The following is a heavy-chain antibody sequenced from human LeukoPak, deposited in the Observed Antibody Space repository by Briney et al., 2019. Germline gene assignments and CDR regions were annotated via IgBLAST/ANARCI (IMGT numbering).Heavy chain of an antibody. V-gene: IGHV4-59*01. CDR3: AGGNWNYYYYYMDV. Sequence: PSETLSLTCTVSGGSISSYYWSWIRQPPGKGLEWIWYIYYSGSTNYNPSLKSRVTISVDTSKNQFSLKLSSVTAADTAVYYCAGGNWNYYYYYMDVWGKGTTVTVSS. D-gene: IGHD4-23*01. CDR1: GGSISSYY. CDR2: IYYSGST. J-gene: IGHJ6*03.